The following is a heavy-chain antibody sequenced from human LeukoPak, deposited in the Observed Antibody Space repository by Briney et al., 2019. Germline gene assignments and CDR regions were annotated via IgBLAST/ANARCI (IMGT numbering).Heavy chain of an antibody. Sequence: SVKVSCKASGGTFSSYAISWVRQAPGQGLEWMGGIIPIFGTANYAQKFQGRVTITADESTSTAYMELSSLRSEDTAVYYCARGGVGQQRNWHFDLWGRGTLVTVSS. D-gene: IGHD6-13*01. CDR3: ARGGVGQQRNWHFDL. V-gene: IGHV1-69*13. CDR1: GGTFSSYA. J-gene: IGHJ2*01. CDR2: IIPIFGTA.